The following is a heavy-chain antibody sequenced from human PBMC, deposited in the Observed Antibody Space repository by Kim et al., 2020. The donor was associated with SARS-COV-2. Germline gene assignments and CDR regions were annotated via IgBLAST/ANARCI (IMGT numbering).Heavy chain of an antibody. J-gene: IGHJ4*01. CDR1: GGSISSYY. Sequence: SETLSLTCTVSGGSISSYYWSWIRQPPGKGLEWIGYIYYSGSTNYNPSLKSRVTISVDTSKNQFSLKLSSVTAADTAVYYCAREANYYDSSGYYYLDYWGHGTLVTVSA. CDR2: IYYSGST. CDR3: AREANYYDSSGYYYLDY. D-gene: IGHD3-22*01. V-gene: IGHV4-59*13.